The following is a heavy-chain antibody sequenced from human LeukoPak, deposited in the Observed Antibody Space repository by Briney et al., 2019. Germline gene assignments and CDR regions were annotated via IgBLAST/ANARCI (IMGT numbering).Heavy chain of an antibody. J-gene: IGHJ4*02. CDR2: INHSGST. D-gene: IGHD6-13*01. CDR1: GGSFSGYY. Sequence: PSETLSLTCAVYGGSFSGYYWSWIRQPPGKGLEWIGEINHSGSTNYNPSLKSRVTISVDTSKNQFSLKLSSVTAADTAVYYCARATYSSSWYPPYYFDYWGQGTLVTVSS. V-gene: IGHV4-34*01. CDR3: ARATYSSSWYPPYYFDY.